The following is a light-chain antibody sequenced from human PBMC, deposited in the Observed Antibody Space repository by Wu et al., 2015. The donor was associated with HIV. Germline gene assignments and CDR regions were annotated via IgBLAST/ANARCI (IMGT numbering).Light chain of an antibody. CDR1: RSVSGT. CDR2: DAS. Sequence: EIVLTQSPATLSFSPGERATLSCRASRSVSGTVAWYQQKPGQAPRLLIYDASNRATGIPARFSGGGSVTDFTLTISSLEPEDVATYYCQKYNTAPWTFGQGTKVEMK. V-gene: IGKV3-11*01. J-gene: IGKJ1*01. CDR3: QKYNTAPWT.